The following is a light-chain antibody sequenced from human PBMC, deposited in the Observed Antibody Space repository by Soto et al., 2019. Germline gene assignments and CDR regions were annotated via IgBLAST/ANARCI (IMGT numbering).Light chain of an antibody. CDR1: SSDVGGYFY. J-gene: IGLJ1*01. Sequence: QSVLTQPASVSGSPGQSITISCTGTSSDVGGYFYVSWYQHHPGKAPKLMIYEVSNRPSGVSNRFSGSKSGNTASLTISGLQAEDEADYYCSSYSISDTLVFGTGTKVTVL. CDR3: SSYSISDTLV. V-gene: IGLV2-14*01. CDR2: EVS.